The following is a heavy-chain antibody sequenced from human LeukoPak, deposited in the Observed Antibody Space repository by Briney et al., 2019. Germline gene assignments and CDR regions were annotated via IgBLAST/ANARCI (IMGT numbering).Heavy chain of an antibody. V-gene: IGHV3-23*01. Sequence: GGSLRLSCAASGFTFSSYAMSWVRQAPGKGLEWVSAISGSGGSTYYADSVKGWFTISRDNSKNTLYLQMNSLRAEDTAVYYCAKVGYYDSSGYSSPYYFDYWGQGTLVTVSS. J-gene: IGHJ4*02. CDR3: AKVGYYDSSGYSSPYYFDY. CDR2: ISGSGGST. D-gene: IGHD3-22*01. CDR1: GFTFSSYA.